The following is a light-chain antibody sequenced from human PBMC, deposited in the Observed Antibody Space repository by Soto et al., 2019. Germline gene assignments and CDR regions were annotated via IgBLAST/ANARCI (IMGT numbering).Light chain of an antibody. CDR1: QNIPSIY. V-gene: IGKV3D-20*01. CDR2: DTS. J-gene: IGKJ4*01. Sequence: EIVLTQSPASLSLSPGERATLLCGASQNIPSIYLAGCQVKPGLAPRLLIYDTSIMPTGIPDRVTGSGSGKAFTLTIPRLDPEDFAVYYCQQYDTSLTFGGGP. CDR3: QQYDTSLT.